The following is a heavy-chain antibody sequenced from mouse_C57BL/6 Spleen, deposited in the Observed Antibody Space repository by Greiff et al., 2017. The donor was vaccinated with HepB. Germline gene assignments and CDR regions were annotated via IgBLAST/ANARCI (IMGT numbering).Heavy chain of an antibody. CDR2: IYPGDGDT. CDR1: GYAFSSSW. CDR3: ARSTMVTRYYFDY. Sequence: VQLQQSGPELVKPGASVKISCKASGYAFSSSWMNWVKQRPGKGLEWIGRIYPGDGDTNYNGKFKGKATLTADKSSSTAYMQLSSLTSEDSAVYFCARSTMVTRYYFDYWGQGTTLTVSS. V-gene: IGHV1-82*01. J-gene: IGHJ2*01. D-gene: IGHD2-2*01.